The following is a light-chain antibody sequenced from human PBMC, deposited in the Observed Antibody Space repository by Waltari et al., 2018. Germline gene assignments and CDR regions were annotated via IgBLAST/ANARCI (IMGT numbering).Light chain of an antibody. CDR3: QQYYGAPYT. J-gene: IGKJ2*01. CDR1: QSVLNRSNNKNY. Sequence: DIVVTQSPDFLAVSLGERATINCKSSQSVLNRSNNKNYLSWFQQKPGQPPKLLIYWASTRESGVPDRFSGSGSGTDFTLTISSLQAEDVAVYYCQQYYGAPYTFGPGTKLEIK. CDR2: WAS. V-gene: IGKV4-1*01.